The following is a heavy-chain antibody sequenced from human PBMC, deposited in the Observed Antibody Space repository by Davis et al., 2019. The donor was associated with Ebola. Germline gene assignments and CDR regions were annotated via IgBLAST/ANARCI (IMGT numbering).Heavy chain of an antibody. Sequence: SVKVSCKASGGTFSSYAISWVRQAPGQGLEWTGGIIPIFGTANYAQKFQGRVTITADESTSTAYMELSSLRSEDTAVYYCARLRGGYDLVWFDYWGQGTLVTVSS. CDR2: IIPIFGTA. V-gene: IGHV1-69*13. D-gene: IGHD5-12*01. J-gene: IGHJ4*02. CDR1: GGTFSSYA. CDR3: ARLRGGYDLVWFDY.